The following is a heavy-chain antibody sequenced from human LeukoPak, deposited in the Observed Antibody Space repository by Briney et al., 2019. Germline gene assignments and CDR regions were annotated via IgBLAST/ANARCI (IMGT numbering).Heavy chain of an antibody. Sequence: PGGSLRLSCIASGFTFGDYAMSWFRQAPGKGLEWVGFIRSKAFGGSTEYAASVKGRFTISRDDSKSIAYLQMNSLKTEDTAVYYCTRGNYGDKSLLYYYYGMDVWGQGTTVTVSS. CDR3: TRGNYGDKSLLYYYYGMDV. J-gene: IGHJ6*02. V-gene: IGHV3-49*03. CDR2: IRSKAFGGST. CDR1: GFTFGDYA. D-gene: IGHD4-17*01.